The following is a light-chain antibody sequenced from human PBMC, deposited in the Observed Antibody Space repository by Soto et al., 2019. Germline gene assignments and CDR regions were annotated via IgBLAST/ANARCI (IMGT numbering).Light chain of an antibody. CDR1: QSLGSSF. CDR3: QHYGISPPWT. V-gene: IGKV3-20*01. Sequence: EIVLTQSPGTLSLSPGERATLSCRASQSLGSSFLAWYQQKPGQAPRLLIYGATSRATGIPDRFSGSGSGTDFTLTISRLESEDFAVYYCQHYGISPPWTFGQGTKVEIK. J-gene: IGKJ1*01. CDR2: GAT.